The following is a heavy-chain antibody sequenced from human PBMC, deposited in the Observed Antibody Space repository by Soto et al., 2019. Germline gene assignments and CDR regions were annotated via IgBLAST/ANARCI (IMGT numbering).Heavy chain of an antibody. Sequence: SVKVSCKASGGTFSSYAISWVRQAPGQGLEWMGGIIPIFGTANYAQKFQGRVTITADESTSTAYMELSSLRSEDTAVYYCASAAAVKGLYYYYGMDVWGQGTTVTVSS. CDR2: IIPIFGTA. CDR3: ASAAAVKGLYYYYGMDV. V-gene: IGHV1-69*13. J-gene: IGHJ6*02. D-gene: IGHD6-13*01. CDR1: GGTFSSYA.